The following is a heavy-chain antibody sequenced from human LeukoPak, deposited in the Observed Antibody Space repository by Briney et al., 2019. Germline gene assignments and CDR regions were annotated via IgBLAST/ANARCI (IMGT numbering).Heavy chain of an antibody. V-gene: IGHV3-21*01. Sequence: GGSLRLSCAASGFTFSSYSMNWVRQAPGKGLEWVSSISSSSSYIYYADSVKGRFTISRDNAKNSLYLQMNSLRAEDTAVYYCARDQLLWFGYLSSTWFDPWGQGTLVTVSS. CDR2: ISSSSSYI. CDR3: ARDQLLWFGYLSSTWFDP. CDR1: GFTFSSYS. D-gene: IGHD3-10*01. J-gene: IGHJ5*02.